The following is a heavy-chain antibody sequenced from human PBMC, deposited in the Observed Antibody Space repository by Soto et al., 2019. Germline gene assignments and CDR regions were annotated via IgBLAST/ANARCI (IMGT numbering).Heavy chain of an antibody. CDR3: ARSSGGNFGIIIEGSNWFDP. Sequence: GASVKVSCKASGYTFTTYYMYWVRQAPGQGLEWMGVINPHGGSTKYAQKFQGRITMTRDTSRSTVYMELSSLRSDDTAIYYCARSSGGNFGIIIEGSNWFDPWGQGTLVTVSS. CDR1: GYTFTTYY. CDR2: INPHGGST. J-gene: IGHJ5*02. D-gene: IGHD3-3*01. V-gene: IGHV1-46*01.